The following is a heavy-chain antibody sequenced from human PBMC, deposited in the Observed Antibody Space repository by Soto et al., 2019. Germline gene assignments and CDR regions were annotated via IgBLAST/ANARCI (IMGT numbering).Heavy chain of an antibody. Sequence: PGGSLRLSCEASGFTFINYAMSWVRQAPGKGLERVSVISGSGGSTNYADSAKGRFTISRDNSMDTLYLQMNSLRAEDTAVYYCARVFYYDILTGKSYNMDVWGQGTTVTVSS. J-gene: IGHJ6*02. CDR3: ARVFYYDILTGKSYNMDV. CDR2: ISGSGGST. D-gene: IGHD3-9*01. CDR1: GFTFINYA. V-gene: IGHV3-23*01.